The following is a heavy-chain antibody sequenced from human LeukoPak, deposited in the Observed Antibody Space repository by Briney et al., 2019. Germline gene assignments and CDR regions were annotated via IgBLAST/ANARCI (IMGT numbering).Heavy chain of an antibody. CDR3: TTIVTSTGWYYNFYYMDV. J-gene: IGHJ6*03. CDR1: GFTFSSYW. CDR2: IRSYTDGGTT. Sequence: GGSLRLSCAASGFTFSSYWMSWVRQAPGKGLEWVGRIRSYTDGGTTDYAAPVKGRFTISRDDSKSTLYLQMSSLKSEDTAVYFCTTIVTSTGWYYNFYYMDVWGKGTTVTVSS. V-gene: IGHV3-15*01. D-gene: IGHD3-22*01.